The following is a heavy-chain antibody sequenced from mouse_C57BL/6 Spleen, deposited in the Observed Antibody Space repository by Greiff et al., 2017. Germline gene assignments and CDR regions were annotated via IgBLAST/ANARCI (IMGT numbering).Heavy chain of an antibody. CDR2: IDPSDSYT. V-gene: IGHV1-59*01. J-gene: IGHJ4*01. D-gene: IGHD2-1*01. Sequence: QVQLQQPGAELVRPGTSVKLSCKASGYTFTSYWMHWVKQRPGQGLEWIGVIDPSDSYTNYNQKFKGKATLTVDTSSSTAYMQLSSLTSEDSAVYYCARGYYGNYDAMDDWGQGTSVTVSS. CDR1: GYTFTSYW. CDR3: ARGYYGNYDAMDD.